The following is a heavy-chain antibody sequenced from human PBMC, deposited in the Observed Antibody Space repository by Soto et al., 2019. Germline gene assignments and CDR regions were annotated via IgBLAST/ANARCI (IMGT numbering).Heavy chain of an antibody. Sequence: GGSLRLSCAASGFTFSSYGMHWVRQAPGKGLEWVAVISYDGSNKNYADSAKGRFTISRDNSKNTLYLQMNSLRAEDTAVYYCAKDEETSDGYCSGGSCYYYYYMDVWGKGTTVTVSS. J-gene: IGHJ6*03. CDR1: GFTFSSYG. D-gene: IGHD2-15*01. CDR3: AKDEETSDGYCSGGSCYYYYYMDV. CDR2: ISYDGSNK. V-gene: IGHV3-30*18.